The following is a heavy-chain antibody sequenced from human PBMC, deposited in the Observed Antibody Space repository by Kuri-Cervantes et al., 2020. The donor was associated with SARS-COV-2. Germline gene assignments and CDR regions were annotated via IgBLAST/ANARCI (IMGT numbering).Heavy chain of an antibody. D-gene: IGHD3-3*01. CDR3: AKAYYDFWSGYYRGGYYFDY. V-gene: IGHV3-23*01. J-gene: IGHJ4*02. CDR1: GFTSSSYA. CDR2: ISESGDIT. Sequence: GGSLRLSCAASGFTSSSYAMTWVRQAPGKGLEWVSGISESGDITDYADSVKGRFTISRDNSKNTLYLQMNSLRAEDTAVYYCAKAYYDFWSGYYRGGYYFDYWGQGTLVTVSS.